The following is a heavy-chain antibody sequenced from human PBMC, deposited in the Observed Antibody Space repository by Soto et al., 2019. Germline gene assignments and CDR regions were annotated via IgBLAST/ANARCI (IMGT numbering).Heavy chain of an antibody. CDR1: GFTFSSYA. CDR3: ARDRDYYDSSGYDAFDI. V-gene: IGHV3-30*03. Sequence: LRLSCAASGFTFSSYAMHWVRQAPGKGLEWVAIISYEGNNKYYANSVKGRFTISRDNSRNTLYLQLNSLRAEDTSVYYCARDRDYYDSSGYDAFDIWGQGTMVTVSS. D-gene: IGHD3-22*01. CDR2: ISYEGNNK. J-gene: IGHJ3*02.